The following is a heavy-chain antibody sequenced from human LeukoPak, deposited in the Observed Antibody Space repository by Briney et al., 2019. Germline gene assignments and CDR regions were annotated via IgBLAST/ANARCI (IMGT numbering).Heavy chain of an antibody. Sequence: GGSLRLSCAASGVTFSSYAMSWVRQAPGKGLEWVSGISGSGGSTYYADSVKGRFTISRDNSKNTLYLQMNSLRAEDTAVYYRAKDLSVAAAGYFDYWGQGTLVTVSS. CDR3: AKDLSVAAAGYFDY. V-gene: IGHV3-23*01. CDR2: ISGSGGST. CDR1: GVTFSSYA. J-gene: IGHJ4*02. D-gene: IGHD6-13*01.